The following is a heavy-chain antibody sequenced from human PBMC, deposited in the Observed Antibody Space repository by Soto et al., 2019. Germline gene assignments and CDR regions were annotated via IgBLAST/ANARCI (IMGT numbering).Heavy chain of an antibody. V-gene: IGHV3-30-3*01. D-gene: IGHD3-3*01. Sequence: PGGSLRLSCAVSGFTFRNHAMHWVRQAPGKGLEWVAVISFDGNTKYYADSVKGRVSVSRDNFANTLFLQMGNLRIEDTAVYYCERVPLGLAIGHGMDVWGHGTTVTVYS. CDR1: GFTFRNHA. CDR3: ERVPLGLAIGHGMDV. J-gene: IGHJ6*02. CDR2: ISFDGNTK.